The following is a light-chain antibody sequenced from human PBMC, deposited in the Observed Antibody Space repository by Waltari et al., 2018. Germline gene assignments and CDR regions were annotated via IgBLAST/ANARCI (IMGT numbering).Light chain of an antibody. Sequence: EIVLTQYLATLSLSPGESAPLSCRASQSVSDYLAWYQQKPGQAPRLLIYDASNRATGIPARFSCSGSGTDFTLTISSLEPEDFAVYYCHQRTSWPLTFGGGTKVEIK. CDR1: QSVSDY. CDR3: HQRTSWPLT. V-gene: IGKV3-11*01. CDR2: DAS. J-gene: IGKJ4*01.